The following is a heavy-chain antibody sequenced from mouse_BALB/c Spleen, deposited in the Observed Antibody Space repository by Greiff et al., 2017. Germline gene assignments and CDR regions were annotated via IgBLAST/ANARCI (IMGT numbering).Heavy chain of an antibody. D-gene: IGHD2-1*01. CDR2: ISSGGST. CDR1: GFTFSSYA. Sequence: EVKVVESGGGLVKPGGSLRLSCAASGFTFSSYAMSWVRQTPEKRLEWVASISSGGSTYYPDSVKGRFTISRDNARNILYLQMSSLRSEDTAMYYCARGDGNFAWFAYWGQGTLVTVSA. J-gene: IGHJ3*01. CDR3: ARGDGNFAWFAY. V-gene: IGHV5-6-5*01.